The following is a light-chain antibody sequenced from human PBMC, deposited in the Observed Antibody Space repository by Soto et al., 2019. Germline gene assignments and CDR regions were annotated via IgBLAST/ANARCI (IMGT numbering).Light chain of an antibody. CDR3: QQRSNWQALT. CDR1: QRVSSY. J-gene: IGKJ4*01. Sequence: EIVMTQSPATLSLSPGERATLSCRASQRVSSYLAWYQQKPGQAPSLLIYDASNRATGIPARFSGSGSGTDCTRTISSLKPEDFAVYYCQQRSNWQALTFGGGTKVETK. CDR2: DAS. V-gene: IGKV3-11*01.